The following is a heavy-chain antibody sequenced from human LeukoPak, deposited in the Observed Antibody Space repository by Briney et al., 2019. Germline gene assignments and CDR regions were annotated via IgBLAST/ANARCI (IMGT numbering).Heavy chain of an antibody. CDR3: AKDGYDSSGYYWNY. V-gene: IGHV3-23*01. CDR1: GFTFSSYA. CDR2: ISGSGGST. J-gene: IGHJ4*02. D-gene: IGHD3-22*01. Sequence: GSLRLSCAASGFTFSSYAMSWVRQAPGKRLEWVSAISGSGGSTYYADSVKGRFTISRDNSKNTLYLQINSLRAEDTAVYYCAKDGYDSSGYYWNYWGQGTLVTVSS.